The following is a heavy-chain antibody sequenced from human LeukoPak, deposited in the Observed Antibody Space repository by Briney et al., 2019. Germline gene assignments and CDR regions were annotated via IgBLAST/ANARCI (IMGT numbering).Heavy chain of an antibody. CDR3: ASGWGFLYYYDSSGYTPNNAFDI. J-gene: IGHJ3*02. V-gene: IGHV1-46*01. CDR2: INPSGGST. Sequence: ASVKVSCKASGYTFTSYGISWVRQAPGQGLEWMGIINPSGGSTSYAQKFQGRVTMTRDTSTSTVYMELSSLRSEDTAVYYCASGWGFLYYYDSSGYTPNNAFDIWGQGTMVTVSS. D-gene: IGHD3-22*01. CDR1: GYTFTSYG.